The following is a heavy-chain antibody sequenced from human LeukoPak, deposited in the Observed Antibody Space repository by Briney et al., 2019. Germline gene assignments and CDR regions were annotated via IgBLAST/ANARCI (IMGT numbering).Heavy chain of an antibody. D-gene: IGHD5-24*01. V-gene: IGHV4-39*01. CDR1: GGSISSSSYY. Sequence: SETLSLTGTVSGGSISSSSYYWGWIRQPPGKGLEWIGSIYYSGSTYYNPSLKSRVTISVDTSKNQFSLKLSSVTAADTAVYYCARQGQEGYKQPYYYMDVGGKGPTVTVPS. CDR2: IYYSGST. CDR3: ARQGQEGYKQPYYYMDV. J-gene: IGHJ6*03.